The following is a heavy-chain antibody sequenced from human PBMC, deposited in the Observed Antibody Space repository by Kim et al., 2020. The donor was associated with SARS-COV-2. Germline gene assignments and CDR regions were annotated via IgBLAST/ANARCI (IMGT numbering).Heavy chain of an antibody. CDR1: GGTFSSYA. J-gene: IGHJ6*03. CDR2: IIPIFGTA. Sequence: SVKVSCKASGGTFSSYAISWVRQAPGQGLEWMGGIIPIFGTANYAQKFQGRVTITADESTSTAYMELSSLRSEDTAVYYCARRGYYYDSSGSNYYYYYMDVWGKGTTVTVSS. V-gene: IGHV1-69*13. CDR3: ARRGYYYDSSGSNYYYYYMDV. D-gene: IGHD3-22*01.